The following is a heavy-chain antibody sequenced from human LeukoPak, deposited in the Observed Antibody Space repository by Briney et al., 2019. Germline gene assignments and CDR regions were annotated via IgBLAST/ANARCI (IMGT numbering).Heavy chain of an antibody. CDR1: GFTFSYYY. V-gene: IGHV3-11*04. D-gene: IGHD1-26*01. J-gene: IGHJ4*02. Sequence: GGSLRLSWAASGFTFSYYYMSGVRQAPGKGLEWVSHITASGTAMFYADSVKGRFTISRDNAKNSLYLQMNSLRDEDTAVYYCASSGSYRFDYWGQGTLVTVSS. CDR3: ASSGSYRFDY. CDR2: ITASGTAM.